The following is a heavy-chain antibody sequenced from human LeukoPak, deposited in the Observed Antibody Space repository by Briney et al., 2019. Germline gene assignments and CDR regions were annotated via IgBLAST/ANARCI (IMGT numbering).Heavy chain of an antibody. Sequence: SETLSLTCAVYGGSFSGYYWSWIRQPPGKGLEWIGEINHSGSTNYNPSLKSRVTISVDTSKNQFSLKLSSVTAADTAVYYCARVHHRSVIAFDYWGQGTLVTVSS. J-gene: IGHJ4*02. V-gene: IGHV4-34*01. D-gene: IGHD2-15*01. CDR2: INHSGST. CDR3: ARVHHRSVIAFDY. CDR1: GGSFSGYY.